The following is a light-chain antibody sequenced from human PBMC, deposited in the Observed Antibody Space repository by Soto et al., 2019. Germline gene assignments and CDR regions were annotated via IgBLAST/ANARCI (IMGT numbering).Light chain of an antibody. CDR3: QQYNSYS. J-gene: IGKJ1*01. CDR2: HAS. V-gene: IGKV1-5*01. Sequence: DIHLTQSPSSLSASVGDRVTITCRASQSISNWLAWYQQKPGTAPKVLIYHASNLQSGVPSRFSGSGSGTEFTLIISRLQPDVFATYYCQQYNSYSFGQGTKVDI. CDR1: QSISNW.